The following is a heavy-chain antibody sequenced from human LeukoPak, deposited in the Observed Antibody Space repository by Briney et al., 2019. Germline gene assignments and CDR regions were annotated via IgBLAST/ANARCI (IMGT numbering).Heavy chain of an antibody. J-gene: IGHJ4*02. CDR3: TRGSGFPDFWNAFFDH. V-gene: IGHV3-30*14. Sequence: GGSLRLSCAASRFTFSSYAIHWVRQAPGKGLEWVAVISYDGTNKYYADSVKGRFTITRDNSKNTVYLQLGSLRAEDMAVYYCTRGSGFPDFWNAFFDHWGLGTLVTVSS. CDR1: RFTFSSYA. CDR2: ISYDGTNK. D-gene: IGHD3-3*01.